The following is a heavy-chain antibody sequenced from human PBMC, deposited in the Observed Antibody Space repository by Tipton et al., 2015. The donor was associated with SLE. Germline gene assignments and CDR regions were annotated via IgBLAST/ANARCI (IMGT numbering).Heavy chain of an antibody. D-gene: IGHD5-18*01. J-gene: IGHJ6*02. V-gene: IGHV4-59*08. Sequence: TLSLTCAVYGGSFSGYYWSWIRQPPGKGLEWIASIYYSGTINYNPSLKSRVTMSIDMSKNQFSLSLTSVTAADTAIYYCARDTYFGLDVWGQGTTVIVSS. CDR3: ARDTYFGLDV. CDR1: GGSFSGYY. CDR2: IYYSGTI.